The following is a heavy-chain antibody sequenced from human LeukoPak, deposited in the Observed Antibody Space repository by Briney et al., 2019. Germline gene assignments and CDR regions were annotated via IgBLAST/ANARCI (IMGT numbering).Heavy chain of an antibody. J-gene: IGHJ4*02. CDR2: IIPIFGTA. CDR3: ARDLGYDYGDD. V-gene: IGHV1-69*05. D-gene: IGHD3-22*01. CDR1: GGTFSSYA. Sequence: SVKVSCKASGGTFSSYAISWVRQAPGQGLEWMGRIIPIFGTANYAQKFQGRITITTVESTSTAYMELSSLRSEDTAVYYCARDLGYDYGDDWGQGTLVTVSS.